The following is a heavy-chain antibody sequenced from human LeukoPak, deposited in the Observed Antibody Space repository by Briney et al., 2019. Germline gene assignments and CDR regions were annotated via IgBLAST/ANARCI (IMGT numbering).Heavy chain of an antibody. CDR1: GFTFSSYA. D-gene: IGHD6-19*01. Sequence: GGSLRLSCAASGFTFSSYAMSWVRQAPGKGLEWVSAISGSGGSTYYADSVKGRFTISRDNSKNTLYRQMNSLRAEDTAVYYCAKHTQWLVLFDYWGQGTLVTVSS. J-gene: IGHJ4*02. CDR3: AKHTQWLVLFDY. CDR2: ISGSGGST. V-gene: IGHV3-23*01.